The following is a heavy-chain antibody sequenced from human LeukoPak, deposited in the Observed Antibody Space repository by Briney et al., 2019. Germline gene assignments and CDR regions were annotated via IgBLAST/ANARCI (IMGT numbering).Heavy chain of an antibody. CDR2: ISGSGGIA. CDR3: AKDAIAVAGTLDY. D-gene: IGHD6-19*01. CDR1: GFTFSSYA. V-gene: IGHV3-23*01. J-gene: IGHJ4*02. Sequence: GGSLRLSCAASGFTFSSYAMSWVRQAPGKGLEWVSAISGSGGIASYADSVKGRFTISRDNSKNTLYLQMNSLRAEDTAVYYCAKDAIAVAGTLDYWGQGTLVTVSS.